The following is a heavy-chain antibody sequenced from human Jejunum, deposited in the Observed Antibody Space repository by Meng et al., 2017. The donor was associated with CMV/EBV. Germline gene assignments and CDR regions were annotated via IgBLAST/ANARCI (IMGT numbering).Heavy chain of an antibody. D-gene: IGHD7-27*01. J-gene: IGHJ4*02. CDR3: ARDTPNWGFDGAFDS. CDR1: GFSVSSNY. Sequence: SGFSVSSNYMSWVRQAPGKGLGWVSVIYAIGGTFYADSVKGRFSISRDNSKNTLYLHINSLRAEDTAVYYCARDTPNWGFDGAFDSWGQGTLVTVSS. V-gene: IGHV3-66*03. CDR2: IYAIGGT.